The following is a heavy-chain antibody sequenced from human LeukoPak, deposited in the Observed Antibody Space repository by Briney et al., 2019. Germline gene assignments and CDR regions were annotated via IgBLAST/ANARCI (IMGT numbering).Heavy chain of an antibody. J-gene: IGHJ5*02. CDR3: ARDRESYWFDP. CDR1: GGSFSGYY. D-gene: IGHD3-10*01. Sequence: SETLSLTCAAYGGSFSGYYWSGIRQPPGKGLEWIGEINHGGSTNYNPSLKSRVTISVDTSKNQFSLKLSSVTAADTAVYYCARDRESYWFDPWGQGTLVTVSS. CDR2: INHGGST. V-gene: IGHV4-34*01.